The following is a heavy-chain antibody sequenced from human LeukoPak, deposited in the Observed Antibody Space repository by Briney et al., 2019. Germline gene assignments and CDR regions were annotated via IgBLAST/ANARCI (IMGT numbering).Heavy chain of an antibody. J-gene: IGHJ5*02. Sequence: SGGSLRLSCAASGFTFSSYSMNWVRQPPGKGLEWIGSIYYSGSTYYNLSLKSRVTISVDTSKNQFSLKLSSVTAADRAVYYCARGLWFGELLYHNWFDPWGQGTLVTVSS. D-gene: IGHD3-10*01. V-gene: IGHV4-39*07. CDR2: IYYSGST. CDR1: GFTFSSYS. CDR3: ARGLWFGELLYHNWFDP.